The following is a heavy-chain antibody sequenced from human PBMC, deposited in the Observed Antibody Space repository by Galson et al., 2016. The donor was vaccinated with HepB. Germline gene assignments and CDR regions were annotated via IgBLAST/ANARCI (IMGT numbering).Heavy chain of an antibody. D-gene: IGHD5-12*01. CDR1: GFTFSSYA. Sequence: SLRLSCAASGFTFSSYAMHWVRQAPGKGLEWVAVISYDGSNKYYADSMKGRFTISRDNSKNTLYLQMNSLRAEDTAVYYCARDIGTTIGRVRYQYHGMDVWGQGTTVTVSS. CDR2: ISYDGSNK. J-gene: IGHJ6*02. CDR3: ARDIGTTIGRVRYQYHGMDV. V-gene: IGHV3-30-3*01.